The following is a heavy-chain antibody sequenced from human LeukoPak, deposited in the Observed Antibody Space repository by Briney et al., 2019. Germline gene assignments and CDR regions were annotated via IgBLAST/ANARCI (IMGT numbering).Heavy chain of an antibody. Sequence: SGGSLRLSCAATGFRFSSYDMHWVRQAPGKGLEWVAAISAEGDIQIYLDSVMGRFTISRDNSKSTLYLQMNSLRIEDTGFYYCTRDMIRGVPDYIDYWGQGTLVTVSP. CDR1: GFRFSSYD. J-gene: IGHJ4*02. D-gene: IGHD3-10*01. CDR2: ISAEGDIQ. CDR3: TRDMIRGVPDYIDY. V-gene: IGHV3-30-3*01.